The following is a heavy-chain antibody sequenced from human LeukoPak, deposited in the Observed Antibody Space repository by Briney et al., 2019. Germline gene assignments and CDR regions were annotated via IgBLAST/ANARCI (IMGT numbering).Heavy chain of an antibody. V-gene: IGHV3-21*01. D-gene: IGHD2-2*02. CDR3: ARDPGFASQLLLYPVLYFDY. J-gene: IGHJ4*02. CDR1: GFTFSSYS. CDR2: ISSSSSYI. Sequence: GGSLRLSCAASGFTFSSYSMNWVRQAPGKGLEWVSSISSSSSYIYYADSVKGRFTISRDNAKNSLYLQMNSLRAEDTAVYYCARDPGFASQLLLYPVLYFDYWGQGTLVTVSS.